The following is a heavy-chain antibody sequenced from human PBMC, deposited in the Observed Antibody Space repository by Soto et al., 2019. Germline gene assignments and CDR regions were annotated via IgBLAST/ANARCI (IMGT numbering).Heavy chain of an antibody. CDR2: IIPIFGTA. CDR1: GGSFSSYA. Sequence: SVKVSCKACGGSFSSYAISWVRQAPGQGLEWMGGIIPIFGTANYAQKFQGRVTITADESTSTAYMELSSLKSEDTAVYYCARGAYCGGDCYSLTWFDPWGQGTLVTVSS. V-gene: IGHV1-69*13. J-gene: IGHJ5*02. CDR3: ARGAYCGGDCYSLTWFDP. D-gene: IGHD2-21*02.